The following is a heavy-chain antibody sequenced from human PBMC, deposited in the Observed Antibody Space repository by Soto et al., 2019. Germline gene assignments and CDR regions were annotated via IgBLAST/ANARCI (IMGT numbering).Heavy chain of an antibody. D-gene: IGHD6-19*01. Sequence: GESLKISCKGSGYSFTSYWIGWVRQMPGKGLEWMGIIYPGDSDTRYSPSFQGQVTISADKSISTAYLQWSSLKASDTAMFYCASRQTDSSGWYDIDYWGQGTLVPVSS. J-gene: IGHJ4*02. V-gene: IGHV5-51*01. CDR2: IYPGDSDT. CDR3: ASRQTDSSGWYDIDY. CDR1: GYSFTSYW.